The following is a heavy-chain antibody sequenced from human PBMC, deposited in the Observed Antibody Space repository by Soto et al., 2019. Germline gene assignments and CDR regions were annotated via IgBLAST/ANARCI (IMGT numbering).Heavy chain of an antibody. V-gene: IGHV3-9*01. J-gene: IGHJ4*02. CDR3: AKGAVTSIFGYFDY. CDR2: ISWNSGNI. CDR1: GFTFDDYA. Sequence: EVHLVESGGGLVQPGRSLRLSCAASGFTFDDYAMHWVRQVPGKGLEWVSSISWNSGNIVYADSVKGRFTISRDSANNSLYLQTSSLRTEDTALYYCAKGAVTSIFGYFDYWGQGTLVTVSS. D-gene: IGHD3-3*01.